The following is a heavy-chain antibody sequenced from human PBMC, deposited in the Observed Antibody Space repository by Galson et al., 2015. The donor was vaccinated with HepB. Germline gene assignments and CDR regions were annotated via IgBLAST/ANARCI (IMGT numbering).Heavy chain of an antibody. V-gene: IGHV3-48*02. CDR3: ARGGWLGICKY. D-gene: IGHD5-12*01. CDR1: GFMFSEYS. Sequence: SLRLSCAAWGFMFSEYSMNWVRQAPGKGREWVSYITSTSTNIYYVDAVRGRFTISRDNAKNSLFLQMNSLRDEDTAMYYCARGGWLGICKYWGQGTLVTVSS. CDR2: ITSTSTNI. J-gene: IGHJ4*02.